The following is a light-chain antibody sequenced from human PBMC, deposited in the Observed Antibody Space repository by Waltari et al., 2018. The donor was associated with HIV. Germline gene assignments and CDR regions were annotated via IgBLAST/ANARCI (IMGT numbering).Light chain of an antibody. Sequence: QSALTQPPSASGSLGQSVTISCTASSSDIGAYDSVSWFQQHPRSAPNLLLHEVTRRPSTVSDRFSGSRSGSTAFLTVAGLQPDDEATYFCSSYGDSLRVLFGGGTNVTVL. CDR2: EVT. CDR3: SSYGDSLRVL. J-gene: IGLJ3*02. CDR1: SSDIGAYDS. V-gene: IGLV2-8*01.